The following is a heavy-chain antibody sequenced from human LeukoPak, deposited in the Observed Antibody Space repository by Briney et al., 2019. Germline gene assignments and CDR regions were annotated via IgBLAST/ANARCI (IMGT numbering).Heavy chain of an antibody. J-gene: IGHJ4*02. Sequence: GASVKVSCKASGYTFTTYYMHWVRQAPGRGLQWMGIINPSGGSTSYAQKFQGRVTMTRDTSTSTVYMELSSLRSDDTATYYCARSVKMPTIVRWGQGTLVTVSS. D-gene: IGHD5-24*01. CDR1: GYTFTTYY. V-gene: IGHV1-46*03. CDR2: INPSGGST. CDR3: ARSVKMPTIVR.